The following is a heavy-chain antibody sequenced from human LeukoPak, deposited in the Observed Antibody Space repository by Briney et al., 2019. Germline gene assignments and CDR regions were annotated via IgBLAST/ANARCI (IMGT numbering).Heavy chain of an antibody. CDR2: VDPEDGKT. J-gene: IGHJ4*02. D-gene: IGHD1-26*01. Sequence: ASVKVSCKASGYSFTDHYMHWVQQATGKGLEWMGRVDPEDGKTIYAEKFQGRVTIAADTSTDTAYMELSSLRTEDTAEYYCAAGPNRMGATTHWGQGTLVTVSS. CDR1: GYSFTDHY. V-gene: IGHV1-69-2*01. CDR3: AAGPNRMGATTH.